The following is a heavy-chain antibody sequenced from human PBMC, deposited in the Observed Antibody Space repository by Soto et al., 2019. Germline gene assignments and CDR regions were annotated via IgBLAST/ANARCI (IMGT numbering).Heavy chain of an antibody. D-gene: IGHD3-22*01. J-gene: IGHJ3*02. CDR1: GFTFSSYA. V-gene: IGHV3-23*01. CDR3: AKALPTYYYDSSGYEAFDI. Sequence: EVQLLESGGGLVQPGGSLRLSCAASGFTFSSYAMSWVRQAPGKGLEWVSAISGSGGSTYYADSVKGRFTISRDNSKNTLYLQMNSLRAEDTALYYCAKALPTYYYDSSGYEAFDIWGQGTMVTVSS. CDR2: ISGSGGST.